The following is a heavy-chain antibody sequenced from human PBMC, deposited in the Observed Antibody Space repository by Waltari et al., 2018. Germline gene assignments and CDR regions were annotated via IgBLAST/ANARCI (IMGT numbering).Heavy chain of an antibody. Sequence: EIQLVQSGGGSVHPGQSLTPSSAASGFTFDDYAMQRVRQVPGGGMGWVSSISWNSGRIKYADSVKGRFTISRDNAKTSVYMQMNSLKIEDTAVYYCAKELRSLERGFDLWGQGTPVIVSS. V-gene: IGHV3-9*01. CDR3: AKELRSLERGFDL. CDR2: ISWNSGRI. CDR1: GFTFDDYA. J-gene: IGHJ4*02. D-gene: IGHD3-3*01.